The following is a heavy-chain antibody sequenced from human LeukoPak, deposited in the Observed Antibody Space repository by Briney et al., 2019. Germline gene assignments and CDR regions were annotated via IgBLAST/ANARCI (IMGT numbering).Heavy chain of an antibody. CDR1: GFTFSSYS. J-gene: IGHJ6*02. CDR2: ISSSSSYI. Sequence: GGSLRLSCAASGFTFSSYSMNWVRQAPGKGLEWVSSISSSSSYIYYADSVKGRFTISRDNAKNSLYLQMNRLRAEDTAVYYCARDIVVVVAASFGMDVWGQGTTVTVSS. V-gene: IGHV3-21*01. CDR3: ARDIVVVVAASFGMDV. D-gene: IGHD2-15*01.